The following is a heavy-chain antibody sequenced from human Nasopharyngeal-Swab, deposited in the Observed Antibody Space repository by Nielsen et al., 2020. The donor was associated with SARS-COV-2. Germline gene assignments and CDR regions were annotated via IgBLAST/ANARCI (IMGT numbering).Heavy chain of an antibody. J-gene: IGHJ6*02. V-gene: IGHV4-34*01. Sequence: SETLSLTCAVYGGSFSGYYWSWIRQPPGKGLEWIGEINHSGSTNYNPSLKSRVTISVDTSKNQFSLKLSSVTAADTAVYYCARARYYDSSGYGGYYYGMDVWGQGTTVTVSS. CDR2: INHSGST. CDR1: GGSFSGYY. D-gene: IGHD3-22*01. CDR3: ARARYYDSSGYGGYYYGMDV.